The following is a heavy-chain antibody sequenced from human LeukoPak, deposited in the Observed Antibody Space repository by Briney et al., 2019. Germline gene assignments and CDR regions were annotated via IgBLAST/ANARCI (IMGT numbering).Heavy chain of an antibody. D-gene: IGHD2-2*01. CDR3: ASLGYCSSTSCLPFDY. V-gene: IGHV1-46*03. J-gene: IGHJ4*02. CDR2: INPSGGST. CDR1: GYTFTSYY. Sequence: GASVKVSCKASGYTFTSYYMHWVRQAPGQGLEWMGIINPSGGSTSYAQKFQGRVTMTRDTSTSTVCMELSSLRSEDTAVYYCASLGYCSSTSCLPFDYWGQGTLVTVSS.